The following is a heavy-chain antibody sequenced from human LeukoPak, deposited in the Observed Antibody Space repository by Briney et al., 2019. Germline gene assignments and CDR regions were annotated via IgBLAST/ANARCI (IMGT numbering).Heavy chain of an antibody. CDR2: IYSSGST. CDR1: GGSISSRSYY. J-gene: IGHJ1*01. V-gene: IGHV4-39*01. D-gene: IGHD6-25*01. Sequence: SETLSLTCTVSGGSISSRSYYWGWVRQPPGKGLEWTGNIYSSGSTSYNPSLKSRVTISVDTSKNQFSLKLTSVTAADTAVFYCARLTGRDSSDWPYFHHWGQGALVTVTS. CDR3: ARLTGRDSSDWPYFHH.